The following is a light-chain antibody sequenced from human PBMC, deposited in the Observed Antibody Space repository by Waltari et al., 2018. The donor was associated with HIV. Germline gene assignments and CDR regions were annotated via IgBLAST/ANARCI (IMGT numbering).Light chain of an antibody. CDR1: QTIKNN. Sequence: DIQMPQSPSSLSASVGDRVSITCRASQTIKNNLNWYRQTPGKAPKLLIFCASNLQSGVPSRFTGTGSGTYFTLTVSSLQPEDFATYYCQQTYMTPQTFGQGTRLEIK. V-gene: IGKV1-39*01. CDR3: QQTYMTPQT. CDR2: CAS. J-gene: IGKJ5*01.